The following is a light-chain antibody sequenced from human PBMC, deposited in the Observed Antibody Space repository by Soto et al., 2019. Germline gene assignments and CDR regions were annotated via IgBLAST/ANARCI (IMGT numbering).Light chain of an antibody. CDR1: SSDVGGYNW. Sequence: QSVLTQPASVSGSPGQSIIISCTGTSSDVGGYNWVSWYQHHPGKAPQLMIYEVSNRPSGVSNRFSGSKSGNTASLTISGLQAEDEADYYCSSYTGSNTLYVFGTGTKLTVL. V-gene: IGLV2-14*01. J-gene: IGLJ1*01. CDR3: SSYTGSNTLYV. CDR2: EVS.